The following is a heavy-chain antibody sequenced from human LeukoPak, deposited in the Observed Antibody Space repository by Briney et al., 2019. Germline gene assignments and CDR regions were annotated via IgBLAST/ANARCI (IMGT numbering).Heavy chain of an antibody. CDR1: GYTFISYG. CDR2: ISVYNGDT. V-gene: IGHV1-18*01. J-gene: IGHJ4*02. D-gene: IGHD3-22*01. Sequence: GASVKVSCKASGYTFISYGISWERQAPGQGLERKGGISVYNGDTNYAQKLQGRVTMTTDTSTSTAYVELRSLRSDDTAVYYCARGGHYDSSGHDYWGQGTLVTVSS. CDR3: ARGGHYDSSGHDY.